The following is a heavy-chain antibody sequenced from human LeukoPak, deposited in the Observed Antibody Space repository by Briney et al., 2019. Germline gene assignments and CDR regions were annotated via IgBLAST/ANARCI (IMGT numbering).Heavy chain of an antibody. D-gene: IGHD5-12*01. CDR3: ALSGYSGYEFDY. Sequence: ASVKVSCKASGYTFTGYYMHWVRQAPGQGLEWMGWINPNSGGTNYAQKFQGRVTMTRDTSISTAYTEPSRLRSDDTAVYYCALSGYSGYEFDYWGQGTLVTVSS. CDR2: INPNSGGT. CDR1: GYTFTGYY. J-gene: IGHJ4*02. V-gene: IGHV1-2*02.